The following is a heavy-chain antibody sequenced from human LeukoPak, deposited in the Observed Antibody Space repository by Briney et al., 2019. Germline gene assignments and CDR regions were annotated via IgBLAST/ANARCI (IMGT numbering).Heavy chain of an antibody. Sequence: GGSLRLSCAASGFTFDDYAMHWVRQAPGKGLEWVSLISGDGGSTYYADSVKGRFTISRDNSKNSLYLQMNSLRTEDTALYYCAKDMSSSGWYSVFGYWGQGTLVTVSS. CDR1: GFTFDDYA. V-gene: IGHV3-43*02. D-gene: IGHD6-19*01. J-gene: IGHJ4*02. CDR3: AKDMSSSGWYSVFGY. CDR2: ISGDGGST.